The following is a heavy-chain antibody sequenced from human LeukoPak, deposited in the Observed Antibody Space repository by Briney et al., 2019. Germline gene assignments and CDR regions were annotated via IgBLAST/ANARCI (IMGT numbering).Heavy chain of an antibody. CDR2: INSDGSST. CDR1: GFTFSSYW. D-gene: IGHD3-22*01. CDR3: ARDRRDSSGYDY. V-gene: IGHV3-74*01. Sequence: GGSLRLSCAASGFTFSSYWMHWVRQAPGKGVVWVSRINSDGSSTSYADSVKGRFTISRDNAKNTLYLQMNSLRAEDTAVYYCARDRRDSSGYDYWGQGTLVTVSS. J-gene: IGHJ4*02.